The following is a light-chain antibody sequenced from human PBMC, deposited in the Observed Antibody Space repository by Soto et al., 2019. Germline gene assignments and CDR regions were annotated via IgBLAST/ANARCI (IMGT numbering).Light chain of an antibody. Sequence: ELLLTQSPGTLSLSVGQRATLSCRASQNIRSNYVAWYHQKPGQAPRLLILGSSSTATGIPDRCSASGSGTEFTLTINSLKSEDFEVYYCQQYNNWPRTFGQGTKVDIK. CDR3: QQYNNWPRT. V-gene: IGKV3D-15*01. J-gene: IGKJ1*01. CDR2: GSS. CDR1: QNIRSN.